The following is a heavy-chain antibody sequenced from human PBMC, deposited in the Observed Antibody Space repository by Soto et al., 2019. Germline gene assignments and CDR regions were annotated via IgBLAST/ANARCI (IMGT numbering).Heavy chain of an antibody. Sequence: VQLLESGGGLVQPGGSLRISCAASGFTFSKYSMSWVRQAPGKGLEWVSGISGIGGSTYYADSVKGRFTISRDNSKNTLYLQMNSLRAEDTAVYSCAKSYGDTWKLYYFDYWGQGTLVTVSS. CDR3: AKSYGDTWKLYYFDY. V-gene: IGHV3-23*01. J-gene: IGHJ4*02. CDR2: ISGIGGST. CDR1: GFTFSKYS. D-gene: IGHD1-20*01.